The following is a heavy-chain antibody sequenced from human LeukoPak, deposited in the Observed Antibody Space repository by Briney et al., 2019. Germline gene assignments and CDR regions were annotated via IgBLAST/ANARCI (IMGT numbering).Heavy chain of an antibody. J-gene: IGHJ4*02. Sequence: PGGSLRLSCAASGFTFSSYEMNWVRQAPGKGLEWVSYISSSGSTIYYADSVRGRFTISRDNAKNSLYPQMNSLRAEDTAVYYCARGGVVVIFDYWGQGTLVTVSS. CDR1: GFTFSSYE. D-gene: IGHD3-22*01. V-gene: IGHV3-48*03. CDR2: ISSSGSTI. CDR3: ARGGVVVIFDY.